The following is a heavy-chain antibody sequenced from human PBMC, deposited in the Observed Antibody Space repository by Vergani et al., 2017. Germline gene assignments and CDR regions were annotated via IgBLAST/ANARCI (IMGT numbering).Heavy chain of an antibody. J-gene: IGHJ6*03. CDR1: GGSIRSYY. V-gene: IGHV4-59*01. CDR3: ARRYYDILTGYGYYYMDV. Sequence: QVQLQESGPGLVKPSETLSLTCTVSGGSIRSYYWSWIRQPPGKGLEWIGYIYYSGSTNYNPSLKSRVTISVDTSKNQFSLKLSSVTAADTAVYYCARRYYDILTGYGYYYMDVWGKGTTVTVSS. D-gene: IGHD3-9*01. CDR2: IYYSGST.